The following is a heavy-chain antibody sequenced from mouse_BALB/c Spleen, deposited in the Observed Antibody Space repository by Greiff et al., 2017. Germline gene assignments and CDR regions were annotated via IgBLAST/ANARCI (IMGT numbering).Heavy chain of an antibody. V-gene: IGHV1-55*01. CDR3: ARTGYDRDYYAMDY. CDR1: GYNFTSYW. Sequence: QVQLKQPGAELVKPGTSVKLSCKASGYNFTSYWINWVKLRPGQGLEWIGDIYPGSGSTNYNEKFKSKATLTVDTSSSTAYMQLSSLASEDSALYYCARTGYDRDYYAMDYWGQGTSVTVSS. CDR2: IYPGSGST. J-gene: IGHJ4*01. D-gene: IGHD2-2*01.